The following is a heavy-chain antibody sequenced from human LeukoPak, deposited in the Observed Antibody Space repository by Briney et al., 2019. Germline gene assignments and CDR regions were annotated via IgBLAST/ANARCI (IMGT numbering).Heavy chain of an antibody. CDR3: ASSGDRSDYYYGMDV. J-gene: IGHJ6*04. CDR2: IKQDGSEK. V-gene: IGHV3-7*01. D-gene: IGHD6-19*01. CDR1: GLTFSDYW. Sequence: GGSLRLSCAASGLTFSDYWMNWVRQAPGKGLEWVAIIKQDGSEKLYVDSVKGRFTISRDNAKSSLYLQMNSLRAEDTAVYYCASSGDRSDYYYGMDVWGKGTTVTVSS.